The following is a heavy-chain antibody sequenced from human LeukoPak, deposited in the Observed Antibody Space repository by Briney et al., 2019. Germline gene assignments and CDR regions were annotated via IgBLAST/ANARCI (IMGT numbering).Heavy chain of an antibody. CDR3: ARGVTTADY. D-gene: IGHD4-17*01. Sequence: PGGSLRLSCAASGFTFSSYAMHWVRQAPGKWLEWVAVIWYDGSNKYYADSVKGRFTISRDNSQNTLYLQMNSLRAEDTALYYCARGVTTADYWGQGTLVTVSS. V-gene: IGHV3-33*08. CDR2: IWYDGSNK. CDR1: GFTFSSYA. J-gene: IGHJ4*02.